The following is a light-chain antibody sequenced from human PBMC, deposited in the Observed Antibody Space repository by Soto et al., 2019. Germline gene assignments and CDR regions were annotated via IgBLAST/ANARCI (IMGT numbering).Light chain of an antibody. J-gene: IGKJ1*01. V-gene: IGKV4-1*01. CDR1: QSVLYSSNNKNY. CDR3: QQYYTTPWT. CDR2: WAS. Sequence: DLLMTHSPDSLSVSLGERATINYKSSQSVLYSSNNKNYLAWYQQKPGQPPKALIYWASTRESGVPDRFSGSGSGTDFTLTISSLQAEDVAVYYCQQYYTTPWTFGQGTRWIS.